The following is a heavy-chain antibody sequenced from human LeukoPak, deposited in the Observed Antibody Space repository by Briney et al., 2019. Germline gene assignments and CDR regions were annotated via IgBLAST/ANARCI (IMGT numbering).Heavy chain of an antibody. J-gene: IGHJ6*02. D-gene: IGHD3-10*01. CDR2: IYTXGST. V-gene: IGHV4-4*07. Sequence: IYTXGSTHYNPSRKSRVTMSGEKSKNQFSLKGSSVTAADTAVYYCARGERFAMVRAPYYYGMDVWGQGTTVTVSS. CDR3: ARGERFAMVRAPYYYGMDV.